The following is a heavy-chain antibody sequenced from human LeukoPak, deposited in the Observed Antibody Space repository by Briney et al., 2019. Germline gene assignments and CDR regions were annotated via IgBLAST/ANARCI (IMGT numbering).Heavy chain of an antibody. V-gene: IGHV4-59*01. CDR2: VYYGGST. D-gene: IGHD5-12*01. CDR1: GASINDFY. J-gene: IGHJ4*02. Sequence: SETLSLTCAVSGASINDFYWTWIRQPPGKGLEWIGYVYYGGSTNYNPSLKSRVSMSVDTSKNQFSLTLTSVTVADTAFYYCAGGGIRGYSAFDNLDFWGLGTHVTVSS. CDR3: AGGGIRGYSAFDNLDF.